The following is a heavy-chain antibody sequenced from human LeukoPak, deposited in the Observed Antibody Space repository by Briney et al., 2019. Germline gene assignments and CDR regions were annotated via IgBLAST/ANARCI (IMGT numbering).Heavy chain of an antibody. V-gene: IGHV3-30*03. J-gene: IGHJ4*02. CDR3: ARYPLYYGSGSHLGYFDY. CDR1: GFTFSSYG. Sequence: PGRSLRLSCAASGFTFSSYGMHWVRQAPGKGLEWVAVISYDGSNKYYADSVKGRFTISRDNSKNTLYLQMNSLRAEDTAVYYCARYPLYYGSGSHLGYFDYWGQGTLVTVSS. CDR2: ISYDGSNK. D-gene: IGHD3-10*01.